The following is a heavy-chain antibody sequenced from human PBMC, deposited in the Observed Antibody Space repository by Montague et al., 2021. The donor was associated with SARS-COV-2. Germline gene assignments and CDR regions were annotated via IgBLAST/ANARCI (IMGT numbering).Heavy chain of an antibody. CDR3: ARGFDY. CDR2: IYHSGST. J-gene: IGHJ4*02. CDR1: GGSMSSGGYS. V-gene: IGHV4-30-2*01. Sequence: TLSLTCAVSGGSMSSGGYSWSWIRQPPGKGLEWIGYIYHSGSTYYNPSLKSRVTISVDRSKNQFSLKLSSVTAADTAVYYCARGFDYWGQGTLVTVSS.